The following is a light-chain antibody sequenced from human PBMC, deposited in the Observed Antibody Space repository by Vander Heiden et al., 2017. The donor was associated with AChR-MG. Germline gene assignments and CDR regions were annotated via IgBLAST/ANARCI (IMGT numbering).Light chain of an antibody. V-gene: IGKV3-20*01. CDR2: RAS. CDR1: QSVSSRC. J-gene: IGKJ1*01. Sequence: EIVLTQSPGTLSLSPGERDTVSCRASQSVSSRCITWYQQWPGQAPRLLLYRASSKATGIPDRFSCSFSGTGFTLTISRLKPEDFAVYYCQQYGNSPSTFGQGTKVEIK. CDR3: QQYGNSPST.